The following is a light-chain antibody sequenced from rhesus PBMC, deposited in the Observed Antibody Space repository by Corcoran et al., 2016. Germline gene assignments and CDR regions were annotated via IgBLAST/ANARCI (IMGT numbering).Light chain of an antibody. CDR3: LQHNSYPFT. CDR1: QGISSY. V-gene: IGKV1-28*03. Sequence: DIQMTQTPSSLSASVGDTVTITCRASQGISSYLNWFQQKPGKAPKLLIYDASNLESWVPSRFRRSGSGTHFALTISSLQPEDFAAYYCLQHNSYPFTFGPGTKLDIK. J-gene: IGKJ3*01. CDR2: DAS.